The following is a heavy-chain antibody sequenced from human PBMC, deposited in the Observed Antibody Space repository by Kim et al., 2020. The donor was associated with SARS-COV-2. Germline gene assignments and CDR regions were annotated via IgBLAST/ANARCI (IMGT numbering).Heavy chain of an antibody. J-gene: IGHJ6*02. CDR3: AKDTPRYSYGYGNYYGMDV. CDR2: ISGSGGST. D-gene: IGHD5-18*01. Sequence: GGSLRLSCAASGFTFSSYAMSWVRQAPGKGLEWVSAISGSGGSTYYADSVKGRFTISRDNSKNTLYLQMNSLRAEDTAVYYCAKDTPRYSYGYGNYYGMDVWGQGTTVTVSS. CDR1: GFTFSSYA. V-gene: IGHV3-23*01.